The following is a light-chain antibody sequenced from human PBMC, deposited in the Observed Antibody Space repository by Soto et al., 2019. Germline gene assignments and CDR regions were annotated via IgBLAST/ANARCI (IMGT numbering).Light chain of an antibody. Sequence: EIVLTQSPDTLSLSPGESATLSCRASPSVSSSSLGWYQQKPGQAPRLLIYGASSRATGIPDRFSGSGSGTDFTLTISRLEPEDFALYYCHQYDTSPLTFGGGTKVEIK. J-gene: IGKJ4*01. V-gene: IGKV3-20*01. CDR3: HQYDTSPLT. CDR1: PSVSSSS. CDR2: GAS.